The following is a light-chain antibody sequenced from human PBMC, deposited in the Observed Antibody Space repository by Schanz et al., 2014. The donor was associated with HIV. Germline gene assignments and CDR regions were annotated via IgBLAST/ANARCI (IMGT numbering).Light chain of an antibody. V-gene: IGLV1-44*01. J-gene: IGLJ3*02. Sequence: QSVLTQPPSASGTPGQRVTISCSGSSSDIGSNTVNWYQQLPGTAPKLLIYSNDQRPSGVPARFSGSKSGTSASLTITGLQAEDEADFYCQSYDTSLSGSVFGGGTKLTAL. CDR2: SND. CDR3: QSYDTSLSGSV. CDR1: SSDIGSNT.